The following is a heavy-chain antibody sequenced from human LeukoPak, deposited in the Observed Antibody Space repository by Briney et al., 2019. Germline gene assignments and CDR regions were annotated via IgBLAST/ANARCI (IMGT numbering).Heavy chain of an antibody. Sequence: GRSLRLSCAASGFTFSSYGMHWVRQAPGKGLEWVAVISYDGSNKYYVGSVKGRFTISRDNSKNTLYLQMNSLRAEDTAVYYCATRGGPSTFGELLVALDYWGQGALVTVSS. CDR3: ATRGGPSTFGELLVALDY. D-gene: IGHD3-10*01. J-gene: IGHJ4*02. CDR1: GFTFSSYG. V-gene: IGHV3-30*03. CDR2: ISYDGSNK.